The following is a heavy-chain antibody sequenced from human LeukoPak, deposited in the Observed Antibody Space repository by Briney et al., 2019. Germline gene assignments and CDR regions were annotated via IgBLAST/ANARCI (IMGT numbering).Heavy chain of an antibody. CDR1: GFTFSSYD. V-gene: IGHV3-13*01. J-gene: IGHJ3*02. Sequence: GGALRLSCAASGFTFSSYDMHWVRQATGKGLEWVSAIGTAGDTYYPGSVKGRFTISRENAKNSLYLQMNSLRAGDTAVYYCARAAALDAFDIWGQGTMVTVSS. CDR2: IGTAGDT. CDR3: ARAAALDAFDI. D-gene: IGHD6-6*01.